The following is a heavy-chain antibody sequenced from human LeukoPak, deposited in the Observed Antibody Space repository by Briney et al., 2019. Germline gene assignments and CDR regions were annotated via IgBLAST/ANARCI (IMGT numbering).Heavy chain of an antibody. D-gene: IGHD3-10*01. Sequence: GGSLRLSCAASGFTFSSYGMSWVRQAPEKGLEWVSAISGSGGSTYYADSVKGRFTISRDNSKNTLYLQMNSLRAEDTAVYYCAKRSGAIAYYFDHWGQGTLVTVSS. CDR3: AKRSGAIAYYFDH. J-gene: IGHJ4*02. V-gene: IGHV3-23*01. CDR2: ISGSGGST. CDR1: GFTFSSYG.